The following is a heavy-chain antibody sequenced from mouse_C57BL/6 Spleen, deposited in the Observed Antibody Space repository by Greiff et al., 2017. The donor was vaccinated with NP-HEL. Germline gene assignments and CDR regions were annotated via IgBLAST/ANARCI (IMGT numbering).Heavy chain of an antibody. CDR1: GYTFTSYW. CDR3: ARGGYYGSYYAMDY. Sequence: QVQLQQPGAELVKPGASVKMSCKASGYTFTSYWITWVKQRPGQGLEWIGDIYPGSGSTNYNEKFKSKATLTVDTSASTAYMQLSSLTSEDSAVYYCARGGYYGSYYAMDYWGQGTSVTVSS. CDR2: IYPGSGST. J-gene: IGHJ4*01. D-gene: IGHD1-1*01. V-gene: IGHV1-55*01.